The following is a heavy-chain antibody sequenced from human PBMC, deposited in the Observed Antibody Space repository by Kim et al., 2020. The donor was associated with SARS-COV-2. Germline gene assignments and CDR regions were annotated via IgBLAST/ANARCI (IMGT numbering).Heavy chain of an antibody. CDR3: ARGGGYNGPFDY. J-gene: IGHJ4*02. CDR1: GFTFSSYA. Sequence: GGSLRLSCAASGFTFSSYAMHWVRQAPGKGLEWVAVISYDGSNKYYADSVKGRFTISRDNSKNTLYLQMNSLRAEDTAVYYCARGGGYNGPFDYWGQGTLVPVSS. CDR2: ISYDGSNK. V-gene: IGHV3-30*04. D-gene: IGHD5-12*01.